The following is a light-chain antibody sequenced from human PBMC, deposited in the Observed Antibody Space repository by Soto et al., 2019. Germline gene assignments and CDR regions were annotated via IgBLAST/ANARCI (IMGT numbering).Light chain of an antibody. Sequence: EVVMTQSPATLSVSPGEGATLSCRASESVGTKLAWHQHRPGQAPRLLIFDASARASGVPARFSGSGSGTEFTLTISSLQSEDFAVYYCQQYNHWPPLTFGGGTKVDI. CDR2: DAS. J-gene: IGKJ4*01. V-gene: IGKV3-15*01. CDR1: ESVGTK. CDR3: QQYNHWPPLT.